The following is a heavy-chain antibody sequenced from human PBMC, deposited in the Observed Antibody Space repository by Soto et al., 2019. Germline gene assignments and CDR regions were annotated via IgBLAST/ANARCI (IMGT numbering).Heavy chain of an antibody. CDR3: ARAGLKTLELATTY. V-gene: IGHV1-2*02. J-gene: IGHJ4*02. Sequence: GASVKVSCKASGYTFTGYYMHWVRQAPGQGLEWMGWVHPNSGGTKYAQNFQGRVTMTRGTSISTAYMELSRLTSDDTAVYYCARAGLKTLELATTYCGQRTLLTVSS. CDR1: GYTFTGYY. CDR2: VHPNSGGT. D-gene: IGHD5-12*01.